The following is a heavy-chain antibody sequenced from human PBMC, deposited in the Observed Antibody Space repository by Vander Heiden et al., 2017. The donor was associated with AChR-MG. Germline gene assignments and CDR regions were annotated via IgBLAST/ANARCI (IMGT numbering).Heavy chain of an antibody. J-gene: IGHJ6*02. CDR1: GGTFSSYA. CDR2: IIPIFGTA. Sequence: QVQLVQSGAEVKKPGSSVKVSCKASGGTFSSYAISGVRQAPGQGLEWMGGIIPIFGTANYAQKFQGRVTITADESTSTAYMELSSLRSEDTAVYYCARAEFYYGSGSYFGYYYGMDVWGQGTTVTVSS. D-gene: IGHD3-10*01. V-gene: IGHV1-69*01. CDR3: ARAEFYYGSGSYFGYYYGMDV.